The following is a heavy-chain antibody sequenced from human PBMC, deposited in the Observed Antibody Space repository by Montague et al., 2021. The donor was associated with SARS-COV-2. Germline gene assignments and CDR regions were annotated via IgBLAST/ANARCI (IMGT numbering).Heavy chain of an antibody. CDR3: ARGTRVVGITPGFRY. CDR2: IHYSGST. CDR1: GASINSNTYF. V-gene: IGHV4-39*07. D-gene: IGHD3-22*01. Sequence: SETLSLTCTVSGASINSNTYFWGWIRQPPGKGLEWIGSIHYSGSTYYNPSLKSRVTISVDTSKNQFSLKLNSVTAADTAMYYCARGTRVVGITPGFRYWGQGTQVAVSS. J-gene: IGHJ4*02.